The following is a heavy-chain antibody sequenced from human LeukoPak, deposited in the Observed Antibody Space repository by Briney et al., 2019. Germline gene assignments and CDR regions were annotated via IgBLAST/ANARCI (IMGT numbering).Heavy chain of an antibody. CDR2: IYPGDSDT. D-gene: IGHD6-19*01. J-gene: IGHJ3*02. Sequence: GESLKISCKGSGYSLSSYWIGWVRQVPGRGLEWMGIIYPGDSDTRYSPSFQGQVTISADKSISTAYLQWSSLRVSDTAMYYCARLARRPGIAVAGTRNTFDIWGQGTMVTVSS. CDR1: GYSLSSYW. V-gene: IGHV5-51*01. CDR3: ARLARRPGIAVAGTRNTFDI.